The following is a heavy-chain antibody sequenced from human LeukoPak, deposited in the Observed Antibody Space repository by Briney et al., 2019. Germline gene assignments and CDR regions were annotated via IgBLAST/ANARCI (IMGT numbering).Heavy chain of an antibody. J-gene: IGHJ4*02. V-gene: IGHV1-2*02. Sequence: ASVKVSCKTSGYIFTGYYLHWLRQAPGQGLEWLGCIHPNGYSEPAPIFRGRVTMTRDTSLSTAYMDLSTLKSDDTAVYYCAIECCFDGNIYSKGFEYWGLGTVATVSS. D-gene: IGHD3-10*01. CDR3: AIECCFDGNIYSKGFEY. CDR1: GYIFTGYY. CDR2: IHPNGYS.